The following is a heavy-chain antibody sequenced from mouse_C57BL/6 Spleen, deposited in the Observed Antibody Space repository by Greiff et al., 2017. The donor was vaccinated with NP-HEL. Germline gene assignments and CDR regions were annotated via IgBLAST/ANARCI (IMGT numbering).Heavy chain of an antibody. J-gene: IGHJ3*01. CDR1: GYTFTDYN. D-gene: IGHD2-4*01. V-gene: IGHV1-22*01. CDR2: INPNNGGT. CDR3: AREGYDYDGFAY. Sequence: EVQLQQSGPELVKPGASVKMSCKASGYTFTDYNMHWVKQSHGKSLEWIGYINPNNGGTSYNQKFKGKATLTVNKSSSTAYMELRSLTSEDSAVYYCAREGYDYDGFAYWGQGTLVTVSA.